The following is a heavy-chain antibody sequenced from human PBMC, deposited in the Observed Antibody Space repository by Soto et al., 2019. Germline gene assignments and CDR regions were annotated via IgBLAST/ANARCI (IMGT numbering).Heavy chain of an antibody. CDR3: ARVLRWMVRDNYGMDV. CDR1: GDAISSGDYY. Sequence: QVQLQESGPGLVKPSQTLSLTCTVSGDAISSGDYYWSWISQPPGKGLAWIGYIYYSGSTYYNPSVKSLVTISVDTSTNRFSLKLSSLTAADTAVYYCARVLRWMVRDNYGMDVWGQGTTVTVSS. J-gene: IGHJ6*02. V-gene: IGHV4-30-4*01. CDR2: IYYSGST. D-gene: IGHD3-10*01.